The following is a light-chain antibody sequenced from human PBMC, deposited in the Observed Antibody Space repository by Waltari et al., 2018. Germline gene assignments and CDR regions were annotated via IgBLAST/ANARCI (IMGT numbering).Light chain of an antibody. CDR2: DVS. CDR1: SSDVGYNY. V-gene: IGLV2-14*01. J-gene: IGLJ2*01. CDR3: SSYITSSTL. Sequence: QSALTQHASVSGSPGQSITISCTGTSSDVGYNYVSWYQQFPGKAPKLVIYDVSNRPSGVSNRFSGSKSGNTASLTISGLQAEDEADYLCSSYITSSTLFGGGTKLTVL.